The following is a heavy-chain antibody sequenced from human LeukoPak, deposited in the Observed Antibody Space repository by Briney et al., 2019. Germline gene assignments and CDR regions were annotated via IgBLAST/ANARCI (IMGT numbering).Heavy chain of an antibody. CDR3: AKGYAAAGSSVDV. J-gene: IGHJ6*04. CDR2: ISWDSGTL. D-gene: IGHD6-13*01. V-gene: IGHV3-9*03. Sequence: GGSLRLSCAASGFTFDDYAMHWVRQAPGKGLEWVSGISWDSGTLGYAASVKGRFTISRDNAKSSLYLQMNSLRAEDMALYYCAKGYAAAGSSVDVWGKATTVTVSS. CDR1: GFTFDDYA.